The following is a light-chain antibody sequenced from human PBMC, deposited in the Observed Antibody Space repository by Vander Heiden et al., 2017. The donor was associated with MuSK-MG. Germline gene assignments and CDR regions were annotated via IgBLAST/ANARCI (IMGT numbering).Light chain of an antibody. J-gene: IGLJ1*01. V-gene: IGLV3-21*02. Sequence: YVLTQTPAVSVAAGQTARIPCGGDNIGRKNVHWYRQRPGQAPVLVVYDDSDRTSGIPERFSGSNSGNTATLTISRVEAGDEADYFCQVWDTSSDQFVFGSGTTVTVL. CDR2: DDS. CDR1: NIGRKN. CDR3: QVWDTSSDQFV.